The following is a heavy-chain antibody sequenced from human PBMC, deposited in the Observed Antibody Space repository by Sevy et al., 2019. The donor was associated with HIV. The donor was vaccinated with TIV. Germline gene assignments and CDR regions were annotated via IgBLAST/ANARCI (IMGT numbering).Heavy chain of an antibody. D-gene: IGHD6-13*01. CDR3: ARDRDRGYFDP. Sequence: ASVKVSCKTSGGTFSCYSISWLRQAPGQGLGWMGGIIAISGTTNYLQRFQGRITITADVSTRTVYMELRSLRIEDTAIYFCARDRDRGYFDPWGQGTLVTVSS. J-gene: IGHJ5*02. V-gene: IGHV1-69*13. CDR1: GGTFSCYS. CDR2: IIAISGTT.